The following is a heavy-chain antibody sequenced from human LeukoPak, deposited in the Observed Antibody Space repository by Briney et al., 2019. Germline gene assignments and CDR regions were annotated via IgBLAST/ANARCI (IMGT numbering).Heavy chain of an antibody. CDR3: AKKRGAAFYNWFDP. CDR1: GFTFSSFG. Sequence: RGSLRLSCAASGFTFSSFGMHWVRQAPGKGQERAAYIRYDGSNKIYADSLEGRFTISRDNSKNALYLQIDSLRPEDTAVYYCAKKRGAAFYNWFDPWGQGALVTVSS. CDR2: IRYDGSNK. D-gene: IGHD1-26*01. J-gene: IGHJ5*02. V-gene: IGHV3-30*02.